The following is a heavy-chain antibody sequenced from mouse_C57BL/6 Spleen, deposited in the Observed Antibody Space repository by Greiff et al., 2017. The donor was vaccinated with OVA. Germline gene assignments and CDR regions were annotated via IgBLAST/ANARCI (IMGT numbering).Heavy chain of an antibody. Sequence: LVESGPELVKPGASVKISCKASGYSFTDYNMNWVKQSNGKSLEWIGVINPNYGTTSYNQKFKGKATLTVDQSSSTAYMQLNSLTSEDSAVYYCATSTTESSAWFAYWGQGTLVTVSA. V-gene: IGHV1-39*01. CDR3: ATSTTESSAWFAY. D-gene: IGHD1-1*01. CDR2: INPNYGTT. J-gene: IGHJ3*01. CDR1: GYSFTDYN.